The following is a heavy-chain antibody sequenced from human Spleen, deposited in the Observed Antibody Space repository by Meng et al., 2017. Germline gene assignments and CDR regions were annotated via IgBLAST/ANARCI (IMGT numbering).Heavy chain of an antibody. CDR3: TTYIANSLYDYVWGSYRRYYFDY. D-gene: IGHD3-16*02. V-gene: IGHV3-15*01. J-gene: IGHJ4*02. Sequence: GGSLRLSCAASGFTFSNAWMSWVRQAPGKGLAWVGRIKSKTDGGTTDYAAPVKGRFTISRDDSKNTLYLQMNSLKTEDTAVYYCTTYIANSLYDYVWGSYRRYYFDYWGQGTLVTVSS. CDR1: GFTFSNAW. CDR2: IKSKTDGGTT.